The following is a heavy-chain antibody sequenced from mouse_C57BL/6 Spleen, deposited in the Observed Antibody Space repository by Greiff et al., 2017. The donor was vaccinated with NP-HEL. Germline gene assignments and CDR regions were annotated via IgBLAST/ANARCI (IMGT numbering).Heavy chain of an antibody. J-gene: IGHJ4*01. V-gene: IGHV1-5*01. D-gene: IGHD2-3*01. CDR3: TRGVYDGYRYAMDY. CDR1: GYTFTSYW. CDR2: IYPGNSDT. Sequence: EVKLVESGTVLARPGASVKMSCTTSGYTFTSYWIHWIKQRPGQGLEWIGTIYPGNSDTSYNQKFKGKAKLTAVTSASTAYMELSSLTNEDSAVYYCTRGVYDGYRYAMDYWVQGTSVTVSS.